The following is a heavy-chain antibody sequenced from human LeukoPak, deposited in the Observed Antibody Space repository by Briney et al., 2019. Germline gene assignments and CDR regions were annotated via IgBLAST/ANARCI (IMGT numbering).Heavy chain of an antibody. CDR1: GFTFSDHH. Sequence: GSLRLSCAVSGFTFSDHHMDWVRQAPGKGLEWIGRSKNKANAYSTVYAASVKDTFTFSSDDRKNSLYLQMDSLKDEDTAVYYCSRIFYHGSTGYYPDHWGQGTMVTVSS. CDR3: SRIFYHGSTGYYPDH. D-gene: IGHD3-9*01. V-gene: IGHV3-72*01. J-gene: IGHJ4*02. CDR2: SKNKANAYST.